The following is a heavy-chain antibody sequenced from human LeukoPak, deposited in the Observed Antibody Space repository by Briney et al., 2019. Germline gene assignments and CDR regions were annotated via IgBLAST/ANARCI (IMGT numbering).Heavy chain of an antibody. CDR2: IYPRDSDT. D-gene: IGHD3-3*01. V-gene: IGHV5-51*01. CDR3: ARLNDFWSGYLNYYFTY. Sequence: GESLKISCKGSGYSFTSYWSGWVRQMPGKGLELMGIIYPRDSDTRYSPSFQGQVTISADKSITTTYLQWSGLKASDTAMYYCARLNDFWSGYLNYYFTYSGQSCLVTLSS. CDR1: GYSFTSYW. J-gene: IGHJ4*02.